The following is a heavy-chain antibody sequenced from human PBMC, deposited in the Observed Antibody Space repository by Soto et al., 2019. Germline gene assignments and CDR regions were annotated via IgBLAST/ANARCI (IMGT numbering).Heavy chain of an antibody. CDR3: ARTLSTLTWFVIDY. V-gene: IGHV3-30-3*01. Sequence: QVQLVESGGGVVQPGRSLRLSCAASGFTFSGYAMHWVRHAPGKGLEWVAVISYDGSNKYYADSVKGRFTISRDNSKNTLYLQMNSLRAEDTAVYYCARTLSTLTWFVIDYWGQGTLVTVSS. CDR1: GFTFSGYA. CDR2: ISYDGSNK. D-gene: IGHD4-17*01. J-gene: IGHJ4*02.